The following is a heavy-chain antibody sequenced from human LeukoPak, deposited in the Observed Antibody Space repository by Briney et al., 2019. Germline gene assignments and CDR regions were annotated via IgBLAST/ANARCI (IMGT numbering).Heavy chain of an antibody. J-gene: IGHJ4*02. CDR3: AREPTYSSSWYTSCDY. V-gene: IGHV3-53*01. CDR2: IYSGGST. CDR1: GFTVSSNY. Sequence: GGSLRLSCAASGFTVSSNYMSWVRQAPGKGLEWVSVIYSGGSTYYADSVKGRFTISRDNSKNTLYLQMNSLRAEDTAVYYCAREPTYSSSWYTSCDYWGQGTLVTVSS. D-gene: IGHD6-13*01.